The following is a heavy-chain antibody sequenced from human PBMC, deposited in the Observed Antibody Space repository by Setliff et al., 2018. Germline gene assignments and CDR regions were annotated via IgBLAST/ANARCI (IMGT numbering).Heavy chain of an antibody. V-gene: IGHV4-34*01. D-gene: IGHD6-19*01. Sequence: SETLSLTCAVYGGSFSGYYWSWIRQPPGKGLEWIGEINHSGSTNYNPSLKSRVTISVDTSKNQFSLRLSPVTAADTAVYYCARARCSSGWVNWFDPWGQGTLVTVSS. CDR2: INHSGST. CDR1: GGSFSGYY. J-gene: IGHJ5*02. CDR3: ARARCSSGWVNWFDP.